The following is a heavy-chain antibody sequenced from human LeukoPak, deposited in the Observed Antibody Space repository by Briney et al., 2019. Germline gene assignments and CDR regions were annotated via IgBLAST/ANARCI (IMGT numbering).Heavy chain of an antibody. J-gene: IGHJ4*02. CDR1: GGSFSGYY. V-gene: IGHV4-34*01. D-gene: IGHD4-17*01. Sequence: SETLSLTCAVYGGSFSGYYWSWIRQPPGKGLEWIGEINHSGSTNCNPSLKSRVAISVDTSKNQFSLKLSSVTAADTAVYYCARELWTTVSLFDYRGQGTLVTVSS. CDR3: ARELWTTVSLFDY. CDR2: INHSGST.